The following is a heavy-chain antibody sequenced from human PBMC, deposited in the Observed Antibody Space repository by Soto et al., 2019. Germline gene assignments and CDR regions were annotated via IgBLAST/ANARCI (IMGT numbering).Heavy chain of an antibody. Sequence: EVQLLESGGGLVQPGGSLRLSCAASGFTFSSYAMSWVRQAPGKGLEWVSAISGSGGSTYYADSVKGRFTISRDNSKNTLYLQMNSLRAEDRAVYYCAKNVGRSGFWGERWGQGTLVTVSS. CDR3: AKNVGRSGFWGER. V-gene: IGHV3-23*01. D-gene: IGHD3-16*01. CDR1: GFTFSSYA. J-gene: IGHJ4*02. CDR2: ISGSGGST.